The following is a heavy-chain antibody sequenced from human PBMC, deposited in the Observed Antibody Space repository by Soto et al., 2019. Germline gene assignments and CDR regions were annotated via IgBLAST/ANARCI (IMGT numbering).Heavy chain of an antibody. V-gene: IGHV4-34*01. J-gene: IGHJ4*02. D-gene: IGHD6-13*01. Sequence: SETLSLTCAVYGGSFSGYYWHWIRQPPGMGLEWIGEINQNGITNYSPSLKSRVTISIDTSKNQFSLDLSSVTAADTAVYYCARDRGPKYSSSWFDYWGQGSLVTVSS. CDR1: GGSFSGYY. CDR3: ARDRGPKYSSSWFDY. CDR2: INQNGIT.